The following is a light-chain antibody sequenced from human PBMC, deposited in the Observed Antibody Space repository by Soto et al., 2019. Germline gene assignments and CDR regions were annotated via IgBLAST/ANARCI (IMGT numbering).Light chain of an antibody. CDR1: QSVSSN. V-gene: IGKV3-15*01. CDR2: GAS. Sequence: IVMTXXPSTLSVSXGEXAXXXCRXSQSVSSNLAWYQEEPGQSPMLLIYGASSMATCIPARFSGRWSGTEFTLTISSMQSEDFAVYYCQDYNNSRPWAFGQRT. J-gene: IGKJ1*01. CDR3: QDYNNSRPWA.